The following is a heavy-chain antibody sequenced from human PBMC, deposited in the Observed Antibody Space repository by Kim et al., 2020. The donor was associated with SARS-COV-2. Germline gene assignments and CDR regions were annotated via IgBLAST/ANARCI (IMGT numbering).Heavy chain of an antibody. CDR2: IYSGGST. CDR1: GFTVSSNY. J-gene: IGHJ4*02. D-gene: IGHD4-17*01. Sequence: GGSLRLSCAASGFTVSSNYMSWVRQAPGKGLEWVSVIYSGGSTYYADSVKGRFTISRDNSKNTLYLQMNSLRAEDTAVYYCARGGGPSDYGDYGSLYYFDYWGQGTLVTVSS. V-gene: IGHV3-53*01. CDR3: ARGGGPSDYGDYGSLYYFDY.